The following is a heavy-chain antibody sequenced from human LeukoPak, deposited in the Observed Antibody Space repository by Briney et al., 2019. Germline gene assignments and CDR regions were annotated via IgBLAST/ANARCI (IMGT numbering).Heavy chain of an antibody. V-gene: IGHV3-74*01. J-gene: IGHJ4*02. Sequence: QPGGSLRLSCPASGFTFSKYWMLWVRHAPGKGLESVSRINTDGTVTTYADSVKGRFTVSRDNADNTMFLQMNSVRDEDTAVYYCATKQWLAPPPDSWGQGTPVTVSS. CDR2: INTDGTVT. CDR3: ATKQWLAPPPDS. D-gene: IGHD6-19*01. CDR1: GFTFSKYW.